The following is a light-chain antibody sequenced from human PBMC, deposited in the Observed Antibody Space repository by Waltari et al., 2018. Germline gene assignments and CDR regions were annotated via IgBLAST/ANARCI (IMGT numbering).Light chain of an antibody. CDR2: WAS. CDR3: QQFSTTPDT. J-gene: IGKJ2*01. CDR1: QSLLDNSNSKNF. Sequence: DIVLSQSPAPLPVTLGGRATISFASSQSLLDNSNSKNFLAWYQLKPGRPPSLLIYWASTRESGVPDRFSGGGSETDYTLTISSLQPEDVAFYYCQQFSTTPDTFGQGTKLEIK. V-gene: IGKV4-1*01.